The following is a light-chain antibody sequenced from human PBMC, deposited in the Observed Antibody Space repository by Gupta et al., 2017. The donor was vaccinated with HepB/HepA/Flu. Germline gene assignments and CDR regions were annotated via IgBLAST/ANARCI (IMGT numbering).Light chain of an antibody. CDR3: CSYAGGSSFVV. V-gene: IGLV2-23*02. Sequence: QSALTQPASVSGSPGQSITISCTGTSSDIGSYNLVSWYQQHPGKAPQLIIYEVNKRPSGISNRFSGSKSGTTASLTXSGXQAEDEXTYFCCSYAGGSSFVVFGGGTKLTXL. J-gene: IGLJ2*01. CDR1: SSDIGSYNL. CDR2: EVN.